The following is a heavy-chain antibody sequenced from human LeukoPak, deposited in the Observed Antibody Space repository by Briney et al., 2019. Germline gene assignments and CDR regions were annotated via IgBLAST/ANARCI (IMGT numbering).Heavy chain of an antibody. V-gene: IGHV6-1*01. CDR1: GDSVSSNSAA. J-gene: IGHJ4*02. CDR3: AREVAGTLAFDY. CDR2: TYYRSKWYN. D-gene: IGHD6-19*01. Sequence: SQTLSLTCAISGDSVSSNSAAWNCIRQSPSRGLEWLGRTYYRSKWYNDYTMYAVSVKSRITINTDTSKNQVSLQLNSVTPEDTAVYYCAREVAGTLAFDYWGQGILVTVSS.